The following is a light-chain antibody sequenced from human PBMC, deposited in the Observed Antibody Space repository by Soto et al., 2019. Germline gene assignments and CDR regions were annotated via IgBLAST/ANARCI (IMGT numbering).Light chain of an antibody. Sequence: DIQLTQSPSFLSASVGARVTITCRASQDINSYLAWYQQKPGKAPTLLIYAASTLQSAVPSRFSGGGSGTEFTLTISCLQPEDFATYYCQQLSTYPRTFGQGTKV. CDR1: QDINSY. V-gene: IGKV1-9*01. J-gene: IGKJ1*01. CDR2: AAS. CDR3: QQLSTYPRT.